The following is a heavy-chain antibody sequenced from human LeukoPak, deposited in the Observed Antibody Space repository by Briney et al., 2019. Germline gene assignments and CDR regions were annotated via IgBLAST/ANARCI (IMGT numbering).Heavy chain of an antibody. CDR2: IWYDGSNK. Sequence: GGSLRLSCAASRFTFRNYGMHWVRQAPGKGLEWVGVIWYDGSNKVYADSVKGRFTFSRGNSKNTLYLQMDSLRAEDTAVYYCARINIAVAGKLFDYWGQGTLVTVS. CDR1: RFTFRNYG. J-gene: IGHJ4*02. V-gene: IGHV3-33*01. CDR3: ARINIAVAGKLFDY. D-gene: IGHD6-19*01.